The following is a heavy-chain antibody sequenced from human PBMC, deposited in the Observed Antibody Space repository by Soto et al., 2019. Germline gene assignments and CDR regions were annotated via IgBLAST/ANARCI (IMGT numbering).Heavy chain of an antibody. V-gene: IGHV4-61*05. D-gene: IGHD3-16*01. CDR2: VYYTGST. CDR1: GGSISSSSYY. Sequence: SETLSLTCTVSGGSISSSSYYWGWIRQPPGKGLEWIGYVYYTGSTLYNPSLKSRVTISVDMSKKEFSLRLSSVIAADTAVYYCARTRMIESWIDSWGQGTPVTVSS. CDR3: ARTRMIESWIDS. J-gene: IGHJ4*02.